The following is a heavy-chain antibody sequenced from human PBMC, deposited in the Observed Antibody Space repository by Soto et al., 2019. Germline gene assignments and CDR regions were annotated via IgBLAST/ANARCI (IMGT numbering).Heavy chain of an antibody. CDR3: ARDGVVRGDMHYYYGIAV. Sequence: CKASAYTFTSYGISWVRQAPGQGLEWMGWISAYNGNTNYAQKLQGRVTMTTDTSTSTAYIELRSLRSDETAVYYCARDGVVRGDMHYYYGIAVWAQRTSVPGS. J-gene: IGHJ6*02. CDR1: AYTFTSYG. CDR2: ISAYNGNT. D-gene: IGHD3-10*01. V-gene: IGHV1-18*01.